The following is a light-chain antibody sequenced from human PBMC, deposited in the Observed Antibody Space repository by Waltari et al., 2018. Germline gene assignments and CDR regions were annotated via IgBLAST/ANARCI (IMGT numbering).Light chain of an antibody. CDR1: QRINTW. Sequence: IQMTQSPSSLSASVGDRVTITCRASQRINTWMAWYQQRPGKAPKVLFYEFSSLESGVPSRFSGSGSGTEFTLAINNLQPEDFATYYCQQYYRYYTFGQGTKLEIK. V-gene: IGKV1-5*01. CDR3: QQYYRYYT. J-gene: IGKJ2*01. CDR2: EFS.